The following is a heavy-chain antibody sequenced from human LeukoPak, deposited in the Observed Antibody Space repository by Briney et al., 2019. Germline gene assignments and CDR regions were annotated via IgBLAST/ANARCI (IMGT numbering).Heavy chain of an antibody. CDR2: IHPSTGNP. D-gene: IGHD3-16*02. CDR1: GYTFTNYA. J-gene: IGHJ4*02. CDR3: ARAFQSLGGLSLPDY. Sequence: GASVKVSCKASGYTFTNYAMNWVRQAPGQGLKWMGWIHPSTGNPTYAQGFTGRFVFSLDTSVSTTYLQISSLKAEDTAVYFCARAFQSLGGLSLPDYWGQGTLVTVSS. V-gene: IGHV7-4-1*02.